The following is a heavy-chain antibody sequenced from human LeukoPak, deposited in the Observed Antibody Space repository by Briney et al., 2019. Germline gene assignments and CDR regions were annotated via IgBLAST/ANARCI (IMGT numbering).Heavy chain of an antibody. CDR1: GFTFSSYA. CDR3: ARSLPYGTTWYGRSDF. D-gene: IGHD6-13*01. J-gene: IGHJ4*02. CDR2: FSGSGGST. Sequence: SGGSLRLSCAASGFTFSSYAMSWVRQAPGKGLEWVSAFSGSGGSTYYADSVKGRFTISRDNSKNTLYLQMNSLRAEDTAIYYCARSLPYGTTWYGRSDFWGRGTLVTVSS. V-gene: IGHV3-23*01.